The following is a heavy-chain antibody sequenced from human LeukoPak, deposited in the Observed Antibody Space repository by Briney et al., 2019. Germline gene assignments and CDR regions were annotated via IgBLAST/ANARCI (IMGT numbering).Heavy chain of an antibody. CDR1: GYTFTSYG. CDR3: AREGYCSSTSCLWFDP. V-gene: IGHV1-18*01. D-gene: IGHD2-2*01. J-gene: IGHJ5*02. Sequence: GASVKVSCKASGYTFTSYGISWVRQAPGQGLEWMGWMSAYNGNTNYAQKLQGRVTMTTDTSTSTAYMELRSLRSDDTAVYYCAREGYCSSTSCLWFDPWGQGTLVTVSS. CDR2: MSAYNGNT.